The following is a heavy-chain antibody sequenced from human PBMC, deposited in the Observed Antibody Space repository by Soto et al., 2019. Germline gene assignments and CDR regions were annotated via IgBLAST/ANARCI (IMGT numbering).Heavy chain of an antibody. V-gene: IGHV1-2*02. CDR1: GYPVTAYY. J-gene: IGHJ3*02. Sequence: QLHLVQSGAVVKKPGASVTVSCSASGYPVTAYYMHWVRQAPGRGLEWMGGINPATGAAKYTQTFQGRVTMTRDTSTSTVFMGLSGLTSADTAVFYCARGGGVGVAGSAGFDMWGQGTLVTVSS. D-gene: IGHD3-3*01. CDR3: ARGGGVGVAGSAGFDM. CDR2: INPATGAA.